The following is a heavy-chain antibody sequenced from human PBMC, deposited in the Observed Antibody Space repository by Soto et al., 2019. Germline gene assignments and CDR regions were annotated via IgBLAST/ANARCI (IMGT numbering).Heavy chain of an antibody. J-gene: IGHJ4*02. Sequence: PGGSLRLSCAASGFSFSTYSMAWVRQTPGKGLAWVSGLSGGGSNTFYAVSVQGRFTISVDNSKNTVYLQMNSLRVEDTAVYYCARWDGYGDVWGQGTLVTV. CDR2: LSGGGSNT. CDR3: ARWDGYGDV. CDR1: GFSFSTYS. D-gene: IGHD4-17*01. V-gene: IGHV3-23*01.